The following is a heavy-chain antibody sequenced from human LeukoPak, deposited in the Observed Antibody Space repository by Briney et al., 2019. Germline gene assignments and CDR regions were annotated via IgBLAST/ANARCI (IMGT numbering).Heavy chain of an antibody. D-gene: IGHD3-22*01. Sequence: GGSLRLSCAASGFTFSDYYMSWIRQAPGKGLEWVSYISSSGSTIYYADSVKGRFTISRDNAKNSLYLQMNSRRDEDTAVYYCARARTSGYYFYWYFDLWGRGTLVTVSS. CDR3: ARARTSGYYFYWYFDL. J-gene: IGHJ2*01. CDR1: GFTFSDYY. CDR2: ISSSGSTI. V-gene: IGHV3-11*04.